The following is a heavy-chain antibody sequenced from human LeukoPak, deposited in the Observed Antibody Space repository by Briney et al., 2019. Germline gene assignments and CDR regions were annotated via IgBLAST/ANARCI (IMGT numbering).Heavy chain of an antibody. D-gene: IGHD6-19*01. CDR3: ATGPIAVAGTADY. J-gene: IGHJ4*02. CDR2: INSDGSST. CDR1: GFTFSSYW. V-gene: IGHV3-74*01. Sequence: GGSLRLSCAASGFTFSSYWMHWVRQAPGKGPVWVSRINSDGSSTSYADSVKGRFTISRDNAKNTLYLQMNSLRAEDTAVYYCATGPIAVAGTADYWGQGTLVTVSS.